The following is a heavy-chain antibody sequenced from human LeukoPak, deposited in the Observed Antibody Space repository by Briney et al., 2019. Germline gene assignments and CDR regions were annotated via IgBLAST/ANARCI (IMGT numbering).Heavy chain of an antibody. CDR3: ARDLTTHGGFDY. Sequence: PGGSLRLSCAASGFTFSTYSMNWLRLAPGKGLEWVSSISPDSNYKYYADSVKGRFTISRDNSKNTLYLQMNSLRAEDTAVYYCARDLTTHGGFDYWGQGTLVTVSS. D-gene: IGHD4-11*01. CDR1: GFTFSTYS. CDR2: ISPDSNYK. J-gene: IGHJ4*02. V-gene: IGHV3-21*01.